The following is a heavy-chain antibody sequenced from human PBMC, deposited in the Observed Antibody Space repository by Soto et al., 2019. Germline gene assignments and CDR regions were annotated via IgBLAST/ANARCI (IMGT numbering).Heavy chain of an antibody. V-gene: IGHV4-30-4*01. J-gene: IGHJ5*02. Sequence: PSETLSLTCTVSGGSISSGDYYWSWIRQPPGKGLEWIGYIFYSGNTYYNPSLKSRVSISVDTSKNQFSLKLSSVTAADTAVYYCARDRGSSWMYKWFDPCGQRTLVTVSS. D-gene: IGHD6-13*01. CDR1: GGSISSGDYY. CDR3: ARDRGSSWMYKWFDP. CDR2: IFYSGNT.